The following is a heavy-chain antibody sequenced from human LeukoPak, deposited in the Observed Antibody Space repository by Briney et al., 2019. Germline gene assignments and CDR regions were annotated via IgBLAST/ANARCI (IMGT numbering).Heavy chain of an antibody. CDR1: GGSISSGDYY. V-gene: IGHV4-31*03. J-gene: IGHJ4*01. CDR2: IYYSGST. D-gene: IGHD1-7*01. Sequence: SETLSLTCTVSGGSISSGDYYWSWIRQHPGKGLEWIGYIYYSGSTYYNPSLKSRVTISVDTSKNQFSLDLNSVTAADTAVYYCASGRELTATLPFWGHGTLVTVSS. CDR3: ASGRELTATLPF.